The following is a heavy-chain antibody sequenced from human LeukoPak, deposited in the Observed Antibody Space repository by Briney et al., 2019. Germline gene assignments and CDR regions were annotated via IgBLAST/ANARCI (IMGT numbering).Heavy chain of an antibody. V-gene: IGHV3-48*01. Sequence: GGSLRLSCAASGFTFSTYSMNWVRQAPGKGLEWISYISSSSSTIYDADSVKGRFTISRDNAQNSLYLQMNSLRPEDTAVYYCVRDPEDYFDSWGQGTLVIVFS. CDR1: GFTFSTYS. CDR3: VRDPEDYFDS. CDR2: ISSSSSTI. J-gene: IGHJ4*02.